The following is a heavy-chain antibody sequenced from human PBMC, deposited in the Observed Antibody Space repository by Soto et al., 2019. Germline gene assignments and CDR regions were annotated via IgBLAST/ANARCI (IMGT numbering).Heavy chain of an antibody. V-gene: IGHV3-7*05. Sequence: EVQLVESGGGLVQPGGSLRLSCAASGFTFSGYWMSWVRQAPGKGLEWVANIKQDGSEQFYVDSVKGRFTISRDNAQNALYLQMNSLRAEDKAVYYCAREAVWGQGTTVTVSS. CDR2: IKQDGSEQ. J-gene: IGHJ6*02. CDR3: AREAV. CDR1: GFTFSGYW.